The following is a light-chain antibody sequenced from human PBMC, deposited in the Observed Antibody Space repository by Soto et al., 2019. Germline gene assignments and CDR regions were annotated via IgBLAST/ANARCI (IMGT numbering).Light chain of an antibody. J-gene: IGLJ3*02. CDR1: SGINVGTYR. Sequence: QPVLTQPSSLSASPGASASLTCTLRSGINVGTYRIFWYQQKPGSPPQYLLRYRSDSDKQQGSGVPSRFSGSKDDSANAGDLVISGLQSEDEADYYCMIWHSSAWVFGGGTKLTVL. CDR2: YRSDSDK. CDR3: MIWHSSAWV. V-gene: IGLV5-45*03.